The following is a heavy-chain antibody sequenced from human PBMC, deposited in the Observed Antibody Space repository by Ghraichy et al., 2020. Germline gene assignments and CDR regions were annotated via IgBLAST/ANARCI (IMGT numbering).Heavy chain of an antibody. Sequence: SETLSLTCAVYGGSFSGYYWSWIRQPPGKGLEWIGEINHSGSTNYNPSLKSRVTISVDTSKNQFSLKLSSVTAADTAVYYCARGLNFYLAGWYYYYYGMDVWGQGTTVTVSS. D-gene: IGHD6-19*01. J-gene: IGHJ6*02. CDR3: ARGLNFYLAGWYYYYYGMDV. CDR1: GGSFSGYY. CDR2: INHSGST. V-gene: IGHV4-34*01.